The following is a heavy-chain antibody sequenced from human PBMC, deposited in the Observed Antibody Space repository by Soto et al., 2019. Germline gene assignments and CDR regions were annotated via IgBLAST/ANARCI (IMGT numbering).Heavy chain of an antibody. Sequence: EVQLVESGGGLVQPGGSLRLSCAASGFTFSSYSMNWVRQAPGKGLEWVSYISSSSSTIYYADSVKGRFTISRDNAKNSLYLQMNSLRAEDTAVYYCARHPERIAEIGWFXXWGXXXXVXVXS. CDR3: ARHPERIAEIGWFXX. CDR2: ISSSSSTI. J-gene: IGHJ5*01. CDR1: GFTFSSYS. D-gene: IGHD6-13*01. V-gene: IGHV3-48*01.